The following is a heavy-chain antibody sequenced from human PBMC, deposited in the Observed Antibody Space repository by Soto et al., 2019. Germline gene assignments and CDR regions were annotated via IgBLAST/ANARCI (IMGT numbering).Heavy chain of an antibody. CDR3: SSRAHGETAHFDH. CDR1: GYIFTSYY. V-gene: IGHV1-46*03. D-gene: IGHD2-21*02. CDR2: INPFDGSR. Sequence: ASVKVSCKASGYIFTSYYIHWVRQAPGQGLEWMGWINPFDGSRMFAQSFQGRVTMTRDTSTSTVYMEVSSLRSEDTAVYYCSSRAHGETAHFDHWGQGTLVTVST. J-gene: IGHJ4*02.